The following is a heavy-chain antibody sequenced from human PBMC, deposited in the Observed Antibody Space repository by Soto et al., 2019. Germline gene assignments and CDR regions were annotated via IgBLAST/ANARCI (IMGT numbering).Heavy chain of an antibody. CDR1: GGSISSGDYY. Sequence: SETLSLTCTVSGGSISSGDYYWSWIRQPPGKGLEWIGYIYYSGSTYYNPSLKSRVTISVDTSKNQFSLKLSSVTAADTAVYYCAREPPMKGGGNSVFDYWGQGTLVTVSS. D-gene: IGHD2-21*02. CDR3: AREPPMKGGGNSVFDY. V-gene: IGHV4-30-4*01. CDR2: IYYSGST. J-gene: IGHJ4*02.